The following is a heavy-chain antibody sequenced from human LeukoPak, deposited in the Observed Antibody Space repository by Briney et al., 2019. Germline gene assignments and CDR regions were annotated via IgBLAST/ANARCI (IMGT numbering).Heavy chain of an antibody. CDR2: IYSGVGT. J-gene: IGHJ4*02. CDR1: GFTVSNNH. Sequence: GGSLRLSCAASGFTVSNNHMSWVRQAPGKGLEWVSVIYSGVGTYYPDSVKGRFTISRDNSKNTVYLQMNSLRAEDTAVYYCARDRVGTTDCWGQGTLVTVSS. V-gene: IGHV3-66*01. CDR3: ARDRVGTTDC. D-gene: IGHD1-26*01.